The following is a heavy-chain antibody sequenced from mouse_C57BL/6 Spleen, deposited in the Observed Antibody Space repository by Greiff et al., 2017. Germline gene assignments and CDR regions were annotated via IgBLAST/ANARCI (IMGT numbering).Heavy chain of an antibody. V-gene: IGHV5-17*01. J-gene: IGHJ1*03. Sequence: EVQLQESGGGLVKPGGSLKLSCAASGFTFSDYGMHWVRQAPEKGLEWVAYISSGSSTIYYADTVKGRFTISRDNAKNTLFLQMTSLRSEDTAMYYCARDYSNYDWYFDVWGTGTTVTVSS. CDR3: ARDYSNYDWYFDV. D-gene: IGHD2-5*01. CDR1: GFTFSDYG. CDR2: ISSGSSTI.